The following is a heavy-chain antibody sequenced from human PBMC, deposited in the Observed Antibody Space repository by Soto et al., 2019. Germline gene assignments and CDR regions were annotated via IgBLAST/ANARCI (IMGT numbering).Heavy chain of an antibody. Sequence: GGSLRLSCAASGFTFSSYSMNWVRQAPGKGLEWVSYISSSSSTIYYADSVKGRFTISRDNAKNSLYLQMNSLRAEDTAVYYCARDFPRVTTVTTFDYWGQGTLVTVSS. V-gene: IGHV3-48*01. CDR3: ARDFPRVTTVTTFDY. D-gene: IGHD4-4*01. J-gene: IGHJ4*02. CDR2: ISSSSSTI. CDR1: GFTFSSYS.